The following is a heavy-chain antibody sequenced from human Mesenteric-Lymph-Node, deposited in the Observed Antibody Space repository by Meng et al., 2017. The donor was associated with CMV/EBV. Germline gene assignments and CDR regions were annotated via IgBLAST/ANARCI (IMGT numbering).Heavy chain of an antibody. CDR1: GGSFSGYY. CDR3: ARHQRWLKSEGGFNY. V-gene: IGHV4-34*01. J-gene: IGHJ4*02. D-gene: IGHD4-23*01. Sequence: WGAGLLKPPETLSFTCAVYGGSFSGYYWSWIRQPPGKGLEWIGEINHSGSTNYNPSLKSRVTISVDTSKNQFSLKLSSVTAADTAVYYCARHQRWLKSEGGFNYWGQGTLVTVSS. CDR2: INHSGST.